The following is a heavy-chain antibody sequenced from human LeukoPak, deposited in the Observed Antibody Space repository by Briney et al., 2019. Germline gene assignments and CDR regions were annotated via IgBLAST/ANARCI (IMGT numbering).Heavy chain of an antibody. J-gene: IGHJ4*02. CDR3: ARKSYDFWSALYYFDY. Sequence: AAVKVSCKASGYTFTSYGISWVRQAPGQGLEWMGWISAYNGNTNYAQKLQGRVTMTTDTSTSTAYMELRSLRSDDTAVYYCARKSYDFWSALYYFDYWVQGTLVTVSS. CDR1: GYTFTSYG. V-gene: IGHV1-18*01. D-gene: IGHD3-3*01. CDR2: ISAYNGNT.